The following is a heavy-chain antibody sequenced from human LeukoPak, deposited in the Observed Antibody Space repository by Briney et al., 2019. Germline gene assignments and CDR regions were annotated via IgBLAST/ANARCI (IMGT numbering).Heavy chain of an antibody. CDR1: GGSFSNYY. D-gene: IGHD1-7*01. V-gene: IGHV4-59*01. J-gene: IGHJ5*02. CDR3: ARGNWNYASFWFDP. Sequence: SETLSLTCTASGGSFSNYYWSWIRQPPGKGLEWIGYISYSGSTNYNPALKSRVSISVETSKNQFSLKLSSVTAADTAVYYCARGNWNYASFWFDPWGQGTLVTVS. CDR2: ISYSGST.